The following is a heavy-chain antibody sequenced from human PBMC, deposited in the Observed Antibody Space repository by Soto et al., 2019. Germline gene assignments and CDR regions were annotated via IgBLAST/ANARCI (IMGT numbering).Heavy chain of an antibody. V-gene: IGHV4-39*01. CDR1: GGSISSSSYY. CDR3: AIGATAYSHGYYYYGMDV. Sequence: SETLSLTCTVSGGSISSSSYYWGWIRQPPGKGLEWIGSIYYSGSTYYNPSPKSRVTISVDTSKNQFSLKLSSVTAADTVVYYCAIGATAYSHGYYYYGMDVWGQGNTVTVSS. CDR2: IYYSGST. D-gene: IGHD1-26*01. J-gene: IGHJ6*02.